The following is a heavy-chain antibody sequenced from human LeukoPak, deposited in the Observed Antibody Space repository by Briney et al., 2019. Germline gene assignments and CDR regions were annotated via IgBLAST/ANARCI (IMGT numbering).Heavy chain of an antibody. CDR3: ARVSAEWLLSY. CDR2: IRQDGGEK. V-gene: IGHV3-7*01. D-gene: IGHD3-3*01. CDR1: GFTFSSDW. Sequence: GSLRLSCAASGFTFSSDWMTWVRQAPGKGLEWVANIRQDGGEKFYLDSVKGRFTISRDNSRNSLYLQMKSLRAEDTAVYYCARVSAEWLLSYWGQGTLVTVSS. J-gene: IGHJ4*02.